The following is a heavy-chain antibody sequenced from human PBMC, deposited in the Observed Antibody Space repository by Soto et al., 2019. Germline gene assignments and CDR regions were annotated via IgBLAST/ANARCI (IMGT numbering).Heavy chain of an antibody. CDR2: ISRDGSRT. CDR3: VKGTYYYYSDDLLSGWFDP. V-gene: IGHV3-64D*06. Sequence: GGSLRLSCSASGFTFSTHPMHWVRQAPGKGLQYVSAISRDGSRTYYAESVKGRFSIARDNSKNTLSLQMSSLRAEDTAVYYCVKGTYYYYSDDLLSGWFDPWGQGTLVTVPQ. J-gene: IGHJ5*02. D-gene: IGHD3-10*01. CDR1: GFTFSTHP.